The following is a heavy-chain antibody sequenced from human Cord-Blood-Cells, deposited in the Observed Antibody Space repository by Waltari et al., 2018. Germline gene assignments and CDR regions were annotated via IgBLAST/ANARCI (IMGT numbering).Heavy chain of an antibody. CDR1: GGTFSSYA. CDR2: SIPIFGTA. CDR3: ARDKGGSGYVDGFDY. V-gene: IGHV1-69*01. Sequence: QVQLVQSGAEVKKPGSSVKVSCKASGGTFSSYAISWVRQAPGQGLEWMGGSIPIFGTAKYAQKFQGRVTITADESTSTAYMELSSLRSEDTAVYYCARDKGGSGYVDGFDYWGQGTLVTVSS. D-gene: IGHD5-12*01. J-gene: IGHJ4*02.